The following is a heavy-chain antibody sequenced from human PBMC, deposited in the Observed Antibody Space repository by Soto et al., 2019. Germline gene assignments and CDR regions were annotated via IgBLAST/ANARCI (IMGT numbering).Heavy chain of an antibody. D-gene: IGHD3-10*01. V-gene: IGHV1-18*01. J-gene: IGHJ4*02. Sequence: ASVKVSCKASGYTFTSYGISWVRQAPGQGREWMGWISAYNGNTNYAQKLQGRVTMTTDTSTSTAYMELRSLRSDDTAVYYCARGPDGSGSRLYFDCWGQGILVTVSS. CDR2: ISAYNGNT. CDR3: ARGPDGSGSRLYFDC. CDR1: GYTFTSYG.